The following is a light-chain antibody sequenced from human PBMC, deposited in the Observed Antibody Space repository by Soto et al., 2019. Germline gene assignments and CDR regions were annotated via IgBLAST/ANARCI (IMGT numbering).Light chain of an antibody. Sequence: IQMPRTPSTLSASVGDQVTITCRASQSISSWLAWYQQKPGKAPKLLIYDASSLESGVPSRFSGSGSGTDFTLTISSLQPEDFATYYCQQSYSTPQVTFGQGTRLEIK. V-gene: IGKV1-5*01. J-gene: IGKJ5*01. CDR3: QQSYSTPQVT. CDR1: QSISSW. CDR2: DAS.